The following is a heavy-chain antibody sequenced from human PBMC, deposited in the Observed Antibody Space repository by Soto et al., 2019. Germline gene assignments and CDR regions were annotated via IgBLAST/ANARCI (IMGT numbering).Heavy chain of an antibody. Sequence: GGSLRLSCAASGFTFSSYAMSWVRQAPGKGLEWVSGISGSGGSTYYADSVKGRFTISRDNSKNTLYLQMNSLRAEDTAVYYCAKDPRITIFGVVGGFDYWGQGTLVTVSS. J-gene: IGHJ4*02. D-gene: IGHD3-3*01. CDR3: AKDPRITIFGVVGGFDY. CDR1: GFTFSSYA. V-gene: IGHV3-23*01. CDR2: ISGSGGST.